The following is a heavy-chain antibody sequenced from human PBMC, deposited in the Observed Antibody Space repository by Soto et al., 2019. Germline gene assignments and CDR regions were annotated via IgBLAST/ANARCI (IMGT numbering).Heavy chain of an antibody. CDR2: ISYNGINK. Sequence: QVQLVESGGGVVQPGRSLRLSCAASGFTFSTYGMHWVRQAPGKGLEWLAVISYNGINKYYADSVKGRFTISRDNSKDTLFLQMNSLRGEDTAIYYCARVIRADSTSSNFYYYSGLDVWGQGTTVTVSS. D-gene: IGHD6-6*01. CDR1: GFTFSTYG. V-gene: IGHV3-30*03. J-gene: IGHJ6*02. CDR3: ARVIRADSTSSNFYYYSGLDV.